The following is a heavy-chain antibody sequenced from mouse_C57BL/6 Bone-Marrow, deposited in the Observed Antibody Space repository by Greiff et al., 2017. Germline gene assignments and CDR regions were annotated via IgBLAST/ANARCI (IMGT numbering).Heavy chain of an antibody. CDR2: ISYDGSN. J-gene: IGHJ3*01. CDR3: ARGSTTVSPWFAY. Sequence: VQLKQSGPGLVKPSQSLSLTCSVTGYSITSGYYWNWIRQFPGNKLEWMCYISYDGSNNYNPSLKNRISITRDTSKNQFFLKLNSVTTEDTAAYYCARGSTTVSPWFAYWGQGTLVTVSA. V-gene: IGHV3-6*01. D-gene: IGHD1-1*01. CDR1: GYSITSGYY.